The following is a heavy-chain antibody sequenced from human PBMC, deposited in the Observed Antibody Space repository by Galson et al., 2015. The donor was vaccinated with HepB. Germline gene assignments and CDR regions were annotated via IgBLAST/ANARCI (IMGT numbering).Heavy chain of an antibody. CDR2: INHSGST. V-gene: IGHV4-34*01. D-gene: IGHD6-19*01. J-gene: IGHJ5*02. CDR3: ARSPSGWKSWFDP. Sequence: SETLSLTCAVYGGSFSGYYWSWIRQPPGKGLEWIGEINHSGSTNYNPSLKSRVTISVDTSKNQFSLKLSSVTAADTAVYYCARSPSGWKSWFDPWGQGTLVTVSS. CDR1: GGSFSGYY.